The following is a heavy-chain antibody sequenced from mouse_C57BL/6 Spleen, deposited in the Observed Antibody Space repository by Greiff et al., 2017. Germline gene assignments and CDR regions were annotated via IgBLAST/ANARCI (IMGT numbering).Heavy chain of an antibody. V-gene: IGHV1-85*01. CDR2: IYPRDGST. J-gene: IGHJ4*01. CDR3: ARGNGNYVDAMDY. Sequence: LQESGPELVKPGASVKLSCKASGYTFTSYDINWVKQRPGQGLEWIGWIYPRDGSTKYNEKFKGKATLTVDTSSSTAYMELHSLTSEDSAVYFCARGNGNYVDAMDYWGQGTSVTVSS. D-gene: IGHD2-1*01. CDR1: GYTFTSYD.